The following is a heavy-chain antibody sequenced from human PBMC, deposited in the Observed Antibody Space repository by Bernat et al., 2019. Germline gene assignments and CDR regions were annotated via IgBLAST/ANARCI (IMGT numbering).Heavy chain of an antibody. CDR3: ATDRSRTVTYEGDY. J-gene: IGHJ4*02. D-gene: IGHD4-17*01. CDR1: GFTFSNAW. CDR2: IKSKTDGGTT. V-gene: IGHV3-15*01. Sequence: EVQLVESGGGLVKPGGSLRLSCAASGFTFSNAWMSWVRQAPGKGLEWVGRIKSKTDGGTTDYAAPVKGRFTISRDDSKNSLYLQMNSLKAEDTAVYYCATDRSRTVTYEGDYWGQGTLVTVSS.